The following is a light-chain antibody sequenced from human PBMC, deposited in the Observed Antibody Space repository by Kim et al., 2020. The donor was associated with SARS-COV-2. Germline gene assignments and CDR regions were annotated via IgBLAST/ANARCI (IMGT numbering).Light chain of an antibody. V-gene: IGKV1-27*01. Sequence: SVGDRVTLTCRASQDINNYLAWYQQKPGKVPKLLIYAASTLRSGVPSRFSGSGSGTDFTLTISSLQPEDVATYYCQKYYSAPPGTFGQGTKVDIK. CDR2: AAS. CDR3: QKYYSAPPGT. J-gene: IGKJ1*01. CDR1: QDINNY.